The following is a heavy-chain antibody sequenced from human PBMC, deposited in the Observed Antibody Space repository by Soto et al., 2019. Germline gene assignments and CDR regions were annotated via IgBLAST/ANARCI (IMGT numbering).Heavy chain of an antibody. Sequence: PGGSLRLSCTASGFTFGDYAMSWFRQAPGKGLEWVGFIRSKAYGGTTEYAASVKGRFTISRDDSKSIAYLQMNSLKTEDTAVYYCTSLPYYDSSGPLDYWGQGTLVTVSS. CDR1: GFTFGDYA. CDR2: IRSKAYGGTT. J-gene: IGHJ4*02. V-gene: IGHV3-49*03. D-gene: IGHD3-22*01. CDR3: TSLPYYDSSGPLDY.